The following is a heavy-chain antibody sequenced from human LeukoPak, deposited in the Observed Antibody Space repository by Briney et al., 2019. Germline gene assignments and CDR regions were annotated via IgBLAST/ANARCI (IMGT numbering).Heavy chain of an antibody. V-gene: IGHV3-23*01. D-gene: IGHD5-12*01. CDR3: AKVVSGYHFDY. J-gene: IGHJ4*02. Sequence: GGSLRLSRAPSRFTFSSYGMSWVRRAPGTGPEGGSGISGSGGKPYYADSVKGRFTISRHNSQNTLYLQMNTLRAEDTAVYYCAKVVSGYHFDYWGQGTLVTVSS. CDR2: ISGSGGKP. CDR1: RFTFSSYG.